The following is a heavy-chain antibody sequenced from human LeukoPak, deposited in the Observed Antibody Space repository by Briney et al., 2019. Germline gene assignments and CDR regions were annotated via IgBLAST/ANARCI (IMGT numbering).Heavy chain of an antibody. CDR1: GGSISSGDYY. D-gene: IGHD3-22*01. CDR2: MYYSGSN. V-gene: IGHV4-30-4*01. CDR3: ARPYYYDSRIDP. J-gene: IGHJ5*02. Sequence: PSLTLSLTCTVSGGSISSGDYYWSWIRQPPGKGLEGFAYMYYSGSNDYNPSLKSRVTMSADTSKNQLSLKLSSVTAADTAVYYCARPYYYDSRIDPWGQGILVTVSS.